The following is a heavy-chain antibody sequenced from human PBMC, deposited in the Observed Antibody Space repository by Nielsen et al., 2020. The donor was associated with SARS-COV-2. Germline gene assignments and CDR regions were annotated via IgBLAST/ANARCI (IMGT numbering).Heavy chain of an antibody. CDR1: GGSISSSSYY. CDR3: ASETVWFGELVYYYYGMDV. D-gene: IGHD3-10*01. Sequence: GSLRLSCTVSGGSISSSSYYWGWIRQPPGKGLEWIGSIYYSGSTYYNPSLKSRVTISVDTSKNQFSLKLSSVTAADTAVYYCASETVWFGELVYYYYGMDVWGQGTTVTVSS. V-gene: IGHV4-39*01. CDR2: IYYSGST. J-gene: IGHJ6*02.